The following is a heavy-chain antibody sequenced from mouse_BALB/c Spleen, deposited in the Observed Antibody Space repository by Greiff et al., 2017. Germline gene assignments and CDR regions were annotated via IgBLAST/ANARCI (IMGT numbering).Heavy chain of an antibody. CDR1: GFTFSSYA. CDR2: ISSGGSYT. Sequence: EVQGVESGGGLVKPGGSLKLSCAASGFTFSSYAMSWVRQSPEKRLEWVAEISSGGSYTYYPDTVTGRFTISRDNAKNTLYLEMSSLRSEDTAMYYCASLLRAMDYWGQGTSVTVSS. J-gene: IGHJ4*01. V-gene: IGHV5-9-4*01. D-gene: IGHD2-10*01. CDR3: ASLLRAMDY.